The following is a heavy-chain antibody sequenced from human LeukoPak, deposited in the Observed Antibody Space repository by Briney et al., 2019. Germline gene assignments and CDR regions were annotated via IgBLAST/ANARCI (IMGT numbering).Heavy chain of an antibody. V-gene: IGHV4-34*01. CDR3: ARRTRYYYYYMDV. D-gene: IGHD2-2*01. J-gene: IGHJ6*03. CDR2: INHSGST. CDR1: GGSFSGYY. Sequence: SETLSLTCAVYGGSFSGYYWSWIRQPPGKGLEWIGEINHSGSTNYNPSLKSRVTISVDASKNQFSLKLSSVTAADTAVYYCARRTRYYYYYMDVWGKGTTVTISS.